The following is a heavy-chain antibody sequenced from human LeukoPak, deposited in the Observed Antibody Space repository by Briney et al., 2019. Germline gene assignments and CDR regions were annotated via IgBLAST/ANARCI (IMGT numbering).Heavy chain of an antibody. D-gene: IGHD4-23*01. CDR3: ARGGGGNDIDY. CDR1: GFTFRSYA. J-gene: IGHJ4*02. CDR2: ISGSGGST. V-gene: IGHV3-23*01. Sequence: GGSLTLSCAASGFTFRSYAMSWVRQAPGKGLEWVSAISGSGGSTYYADSVKGRFTISRDNSKNTLYLQMNSLRAEDTAVYYCARGGGGNDIDYWGQGTLVTVSS.